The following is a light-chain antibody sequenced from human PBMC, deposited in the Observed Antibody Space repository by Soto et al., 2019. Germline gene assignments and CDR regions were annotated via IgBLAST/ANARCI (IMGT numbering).Light chain of an antibody. CDR1: QSVSSNY. CDR2: GAS. V-gene: IGKV3-20*01. J-gene: IGKJ1*01. CDR3: QQYNRSPSWT. Sequence: EIVLTQSPGTLSLSPGERATLSCRASQSVSSNYLAWYQQKPGQAPRLLIYGASTRATGIPDRFSGSGSGTDFTLSISRLEPEGSAVYYCQQYNRSPSWTFGQGTKVEIK.